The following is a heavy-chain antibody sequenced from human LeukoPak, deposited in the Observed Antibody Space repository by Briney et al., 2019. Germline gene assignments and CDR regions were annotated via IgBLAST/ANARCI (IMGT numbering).Heavy chain of an antibody. J-gene: IGHJ4*02. CDR1: GFTFEDHV. Sequence: GGSLRLSCAAAGFTFEDHVMHWVRQAPGKGLEWVSSISWSGDRMGYADAVKGRFTISRDNAKNSLFLQMNSLRVEDTALYYCAKDLGGSATTVWGQGTLVTVSS. CDR3: AKDLGGSATTV. D-gene: IGHD2-2*01. V-gene: IGHV3-9*01. CDR2: ISWSGDRM.